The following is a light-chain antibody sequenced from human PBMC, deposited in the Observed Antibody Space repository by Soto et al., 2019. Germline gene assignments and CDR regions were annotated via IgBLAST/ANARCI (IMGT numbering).Light chain of an antibody. CDR1: QRMSAW. CDR3: QQYDTYPWT. CDR2: DAS. Sequence: DIQMTQSPTTLSASVGDRVIITCRASQRMSAWLAWYQQKPGKAPKLLIYDASSSENGVPSRFSGSGSGTEFTLTISSLQPDDFATYYCQQYDTYPWTFGQGTKVDIK. V-gene: IGKV1-5*01. J-gene: IGKJ1*01.